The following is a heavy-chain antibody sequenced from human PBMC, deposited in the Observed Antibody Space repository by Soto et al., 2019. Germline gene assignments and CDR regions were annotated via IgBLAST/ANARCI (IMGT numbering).Heavy chain of an antibody. Sequence: QVQLQESGPGLVKPSETLSLTCTVSGGSISGYYWSWIRQPAGKGLEWIGRIYTGGSTNYNPSLKSRVTLSADTSKNQFSLRLTSVSAADTAVYYCARARVGPPGGGSWTMPFDFWGQGTLVTVSS. V-gene: IGHV4-4*07. CDR2: IYTGGST. D-gene: IGHD2-15*01. J-gene: IGHJ4*02. CDR3: ARARVGPPGGGSWTMPFDF. CDR1: GGSISGYY.